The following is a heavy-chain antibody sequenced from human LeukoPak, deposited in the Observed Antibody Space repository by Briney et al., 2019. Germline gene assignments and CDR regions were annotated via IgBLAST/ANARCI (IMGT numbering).Heavy chain of an antibody. CDR3: ARAPNYYDSSGYPGVYFDY. J-gene: IGHJ4*02. CDR2: ISYDGSNK. V-gene: IGHV3-30-3*01. CDR1: GFTFSSYA. Sequence: GRSRRLSCAASGFTFSSYAMHWVRQAPGKGLEWVAVISYDGSNKYYADSVKGRFTISRDNSKNTLYLQMNSLRAEDTAVYYCARAPNYYDSSGYPGVYFDYWGQGTLVTVSS. D-gene: IGHD3-22*01.